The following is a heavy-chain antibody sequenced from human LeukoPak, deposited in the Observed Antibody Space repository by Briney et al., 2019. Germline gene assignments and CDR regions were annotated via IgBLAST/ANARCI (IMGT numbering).Heavy chain of an antibody. CDR2: ISYSGSS. J-gene: IGHJ3*02. Sequence: KSSETLCLTCTVSDDSFSSHYRTWIRQPPGKGLEWIGYISYSGSSNYNPSLKSLVTISVDTSKNQFSLKLSSVAAADTAVYFCARDPTTVTKGFDIWGQGTLVTVSS. V-gene: IGHV4-59*11. CDR1: DDSFSSHY. CDR3: ARDPTTVTKGFDI. D-gene: IGHD4-17*01.